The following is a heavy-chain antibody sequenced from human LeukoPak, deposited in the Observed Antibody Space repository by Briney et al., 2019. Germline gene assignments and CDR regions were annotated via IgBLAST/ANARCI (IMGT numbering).Heavy chain of an antibody. CDR2: IYTSGNT. J-gene: IGHJ6*03. CDR1: GGSISSGSYY. Sequence: PSETLSLTCTVSGGSISSGSYYWSWIRQPAGKGLEWIGRIYTSGNTNYNPSLKSRVPIPVDTSKNQFSLKLSSVTAADTAVYYCARSALTLTVYYMAVWAKGPRSPSP. D-gene: IGHD4-17*01. CDR3: ARSALTLTVYYMAV. V-gene: IGHV4-61*02.